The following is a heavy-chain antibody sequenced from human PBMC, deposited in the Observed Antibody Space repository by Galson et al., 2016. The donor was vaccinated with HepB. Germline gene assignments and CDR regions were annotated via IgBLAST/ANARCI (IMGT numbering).Heavy chain of an antibody. Sequence: SLRLSCAASGFTFSSYCMNWVRQAPGKGLEWVSYISTSSGAIYYADSVKGRFTISRDNAKNSLYLQMNSLRAEDTAVYYCGKEATGGYSYGTGLEYWGQGTLVTVSS. CDR1: GFTFSSYC. V-gene: IGHV3-48*04. D-gene: IGHD5-18*01. CDR2: ISTSSGAI. CDR3: GKEATGGYSYGTGLEY. J-gene: IGHJ4*02.